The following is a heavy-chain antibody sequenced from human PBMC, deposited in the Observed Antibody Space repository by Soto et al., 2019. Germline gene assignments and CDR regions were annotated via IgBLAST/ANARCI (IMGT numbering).Heavy chain of an antibody. J-gene: IGHJ4*02. Sequence: SQTLSLTCAISGDSVSSNSAAWNWIRQSPSRGLEWLGRTYYRSKWYTEYAVSVKSRMTINADTSKNQFSMQLKSVIPEDTAVYYCVRGYCPGGSCELGPAFDYWGRGTPVTV. D-gene: IGHD2-15*01. CDR2: TYYRSKWYT. CDR3: VRGYCPGGSCELGPAFDY. V-gene: IGHV6-1*01. CDR1: GDSVSSNSAA.